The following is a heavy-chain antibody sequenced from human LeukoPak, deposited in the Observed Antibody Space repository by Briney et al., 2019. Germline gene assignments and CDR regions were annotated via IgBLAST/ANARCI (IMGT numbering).Heavy chain of an antibody. CDR2: IIPIFGIA. V-gene: IGHV1-69*04. Sequence: GASVKVSCKASGGTFSSYAISGVRQPPAKGREWMGRIIPIFGIANYVQKFQGRVTITEDKSTSTAYMELSSLRSEDTAVYYCASNQRIADRPDYYGMDVWGQGTTVTVSS. D-gene: IGHD6-6*01. CDR1: GGTFSSYA. J-gene: IGHJ6*02. CDR3: ASNQRIADRPDYYGMDV.